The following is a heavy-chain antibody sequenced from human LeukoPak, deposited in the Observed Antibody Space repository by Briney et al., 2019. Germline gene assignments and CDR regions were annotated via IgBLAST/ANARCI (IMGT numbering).Heavy chain of an antibody. Sequence: PSETLSLTCAVYGGSFSGFYWTWIRQPPGKGLEWIGEINHSGSTNYNPSLKSRVTISVDTSKNQFSLKLSSVTAADTAVYYCARVRRITIFGVVIPLGSGDAFDYWGQGTLVTVSS. CDR3: ARVRRITIFGVVIPLGSGDAFDY. CDR1: GGSFSGFY. D-gene: IGHD3-3*01. V-gene: IGHV4-34*01. J-gene: IGHJ4*02. CDR2: INHSGST.